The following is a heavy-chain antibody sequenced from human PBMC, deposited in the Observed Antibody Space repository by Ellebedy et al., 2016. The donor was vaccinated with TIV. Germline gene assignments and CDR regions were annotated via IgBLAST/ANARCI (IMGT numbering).Heavy chain of an antibody. D-gene: IGHD3-22*01. CDR2: MNPNSGNT. CDR3: ARGYYYDSSGYPTASLEYYFDY. CDR1: GYTFTSYD. V-gene: IGHV1-8*01. J-gene: IGHJ4*02. Sequence: AASVKVSCKASGYTFTSYDINWVRQATGQGLEWMGWMNPNSGNTGYAQKFQGRVTMTRNTSLSTAYMELSSLRSADTDVYYCARGYYYDSSGYPTASLEYYFDYWGQGTLVTVSS.